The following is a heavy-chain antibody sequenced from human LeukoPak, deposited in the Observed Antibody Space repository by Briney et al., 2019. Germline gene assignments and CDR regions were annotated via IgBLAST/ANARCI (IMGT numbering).Heavy chain of an antibody. J-gene: IGHJ6*02. V-gene: IGHV3-7*01. Sequence: GGSLRLSCAASGFSLSTYWMSWVRQAPGKGLEWVANIKQDGSEKYYVDSVKGRFTISRDKAKNSLYLQMNSLKVDDTAVYYCARDGGYCSGGNCYSHFTYFYYATDVWAKGPRSPSP. CDR2: IKQDGSEK. D-gene: IGHD2-15*01. CDR1: GFSLSTYW. CDR3: ARDGGYCSGGNCYSHFTYFYYATDV.